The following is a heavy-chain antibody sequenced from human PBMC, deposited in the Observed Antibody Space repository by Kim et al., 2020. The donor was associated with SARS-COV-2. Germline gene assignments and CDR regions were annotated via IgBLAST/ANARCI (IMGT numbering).Heavy chain of an antibody. Sequence: GESLRLSCAASGFTFSSYGMHWVRQAPGKGLEWVAVISYDGSNKYYADSVKGRFTISRDNSKNTLYLQMNSLRAEDTAVYYCAKSIAVAGLYYYGMDVWG. CDR1: GFTFSSYG. V-gene: IGHV3-30*18. CDR3: AKSIAVAGLYYYGMDV. D-gene: IGHD6-19*01. CDR2: ISYDGSNK. J-gene: IGHJ6*02.